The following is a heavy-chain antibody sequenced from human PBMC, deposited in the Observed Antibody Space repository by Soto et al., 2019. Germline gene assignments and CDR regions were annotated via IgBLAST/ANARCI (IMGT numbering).Heavy chain of an antibody. CDR1: GFTFRNYD. V-gene: IGHV3-13*05. CDR2: ISAAGDP. Sequence: VRIMQSGGGVVQPGGSLRLSYTTSGFTFRNYDMHWVRQGTGKGLEWVSGISAAGDPDYADSVEGRFTISRENAQNSFFLQMNSLRVGDTAVYYCARTDRDFYGLDVW. J-gene: IGHJ6*01. CDR3: ARTDRDFYGLDV.